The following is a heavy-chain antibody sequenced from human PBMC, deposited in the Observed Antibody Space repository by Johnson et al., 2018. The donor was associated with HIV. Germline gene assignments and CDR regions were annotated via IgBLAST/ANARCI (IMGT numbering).Heavy chain of an antibody. CDR3: ARDRVGATAFDI. J-gene: IGHJ3*02. Sequence: EVQLVESGGGLIQPGGSLRLSCAASGFSVSYHYMSWVRQAPGRGLQWVASLYSGGPTYYADSAKGRCTISRDDAKNTVYLQMNSLGDEDTAVYYCARDRVGATAFDIWGQGTRVTVSS. V-gene: IGHV3-66*03. D-gene: IGHD1-26*01. CDR1: GFSVSYHY. CDR2: LYSGGPT.